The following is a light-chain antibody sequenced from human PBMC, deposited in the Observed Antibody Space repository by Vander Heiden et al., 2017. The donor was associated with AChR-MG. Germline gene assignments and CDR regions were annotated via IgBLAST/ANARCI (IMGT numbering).Light chain of an antibody. CDR2: DAS. CDR1: HRISPY. CDR3: HQRNNWPHT. Sequence: EIVLTQSPTTLSLSPGVSATLSCRATHRISPYVAWYQQKPGQAPRLLIYDASNRASGIPARFSGSGSATDFTLTIHSLEPADSTVYYCHQRNNWPHTFGGRTKVEI. V-gene: IGKV3-11*01. J-gene: IGKJ4*01.